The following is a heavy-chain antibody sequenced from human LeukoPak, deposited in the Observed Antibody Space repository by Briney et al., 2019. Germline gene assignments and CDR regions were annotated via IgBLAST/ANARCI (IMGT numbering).Heavy chain of an antibody. CDR2: INPISGST. Sequence: ASVKVSCKASGYTSTSYYMHWVRQAPGQGLEWMGIINPISGSTSYAQKFQGRVTMTRDTSTSTVYMELSSLRSEDTAVYYCARSEEGGSYYYGSGSYLLDPWGQGTLVTVSS. D-gene: IGHD3-10*01. J-gene: IGHJ5*02. V-gene: IGHV1-46*01. CDR1: GYTSTSYY. CDR3: ARSEEGGSYYYGSGSYLLDP.